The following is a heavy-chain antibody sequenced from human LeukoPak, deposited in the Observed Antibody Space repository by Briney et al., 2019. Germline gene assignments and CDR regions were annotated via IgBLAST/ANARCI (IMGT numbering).Heavy chain of an antibody. CDR3: ARDKPPPYYYDSSGIFDY. V-gene: IGHV3-33*01. D-gene: IGHD3-22*01. J-gene: IGHJ4*02. Sequence: GRSLRLSCAASGFTFSSYGMHWVRQAPGKGLERVAVIWYDGSNKYYADSVKGRFTISRDNSKNTLYLQMNSLRAEDTAVYYCARDKPPPYYYDSSGIFDYWGQGTLVTVSS. CDR1: GFTFSSYG. CDR2: IWYDGSNK.